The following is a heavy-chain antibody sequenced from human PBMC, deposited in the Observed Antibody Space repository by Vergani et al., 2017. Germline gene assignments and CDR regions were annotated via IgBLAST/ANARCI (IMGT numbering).Heavy chain of an antibody. V-gene: IGHV3-23*01. J-gene: IGHJ4*02. D-gene: IGHD3-22*01. Sequence: EVQLLESGGGLVQSGGSLRLSCAACGFTFSNSAVSWVRQAPGRGLAWVSSISGPGLSTYYADSVKGRFTISGDNSKNTLSLQMNSLTAEDTAIYYCAGPQGTSAYYYGGFDYWGQGILVTVSS. CDR1: GFTFSNSA. CDR2: ISGPGLST. CDR3: AGPQGTSAYYYGGFDY.